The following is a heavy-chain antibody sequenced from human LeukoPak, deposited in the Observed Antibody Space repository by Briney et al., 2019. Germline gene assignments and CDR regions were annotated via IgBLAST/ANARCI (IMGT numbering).Heavy chain of an antibody. D-gene: IGHD2-15*01. Sequence: KPSETLSLTCTASGGSISSYYWSWIRQPPGKGLEWMGYIYYSGNTDSNPSLKSRVTISVDTSKNQFSLKLSSVTAADTAVYYCARTYCSGGSCHFDYWGQGTLVTVSS. CDR2: IYYSGNT. V-gene: IGHV4-59*08. CDR1: GGSISSYY. CDR3: ARTYCSGGSCHFDY. J-gene: IGHJ4*02.